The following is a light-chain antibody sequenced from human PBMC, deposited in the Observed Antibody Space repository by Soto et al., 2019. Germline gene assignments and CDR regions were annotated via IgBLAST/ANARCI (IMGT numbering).Light chain of an antibody. CDR2: EVS. CDR3: CSYAGSSTPWV. V-gene: IGLV2-23*02. J-gene: IGLJ3*02. CDR1: SSDVGSYNL. Sequence: QSALTQPASVSGSPGQSITISCTGTSSDVGSYNLVSWYQQHPGKAPKLMIYEVSKRPSGVSNRFSGSKSGNTASLTISGLQADEEADYYCCSYAGSSTPWVFGGGTKLTVL.